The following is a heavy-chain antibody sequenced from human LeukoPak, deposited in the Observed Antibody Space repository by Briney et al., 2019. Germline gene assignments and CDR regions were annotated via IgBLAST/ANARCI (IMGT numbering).Heavy chain of an antibody. CDR1: GGSISNYY. CDR3: ARSPMVRGVTTFDY. Sequence: KPSETLSLTCTVSGGSISNYYWSWIRQPPGKGLEWIGYIYYSGSTNYNPSLKSRVTISVDTSKNQFSLKLSSATAADTAVYYCARSPMVRGVTTFDYWGQGTLVTVSS. CDR2: IYYSGST. V-gene: IGHV4-59*01. J-gene: IGHJ4*02. D-gene: IGHD3-10*01.